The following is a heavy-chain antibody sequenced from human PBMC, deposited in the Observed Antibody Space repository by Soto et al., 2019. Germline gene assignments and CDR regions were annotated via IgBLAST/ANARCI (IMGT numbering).Heavy chain of an antibody. V-gene: IGHV4-30-2*01. D-gene: IGHD6-6*01. CDR1: GGSISSGGYS. J-gene: IGHJ4*02. Sequence: KPSETLSLTCAVSGGSISSGGYSWSWIRQPPGKGLEWIGYIYHSGSTYYNPSLKSRVTISVDRSKNQFSLKLSSVTAADTAVYYCAKYSSSSRTFDYWGQGTLVTVSS. CDR3: AKYSSSSRTFDY. CDR2: IYHSGST.